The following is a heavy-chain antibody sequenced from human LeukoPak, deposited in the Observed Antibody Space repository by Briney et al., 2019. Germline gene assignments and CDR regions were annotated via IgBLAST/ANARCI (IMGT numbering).Heavy chain of an antibody. J-gene: IGHJ4*02. V-gene: IGHV3-23*01. D-gene: IGHD5-24*01. Sequence: PGRSLRLSCAASGFTFSSYGMHWVRQAPGKGLEWVSCISSSSGIIYYADSVKGRFTISRDNSKNTLYLQMNSLRAEDTAVYYCAKSGYNRFDYWGQGTLVTVSS. CDR1: GFTFSSYG. CDR3: AKSGYNRFDY. CDR2: ISSSSGII.